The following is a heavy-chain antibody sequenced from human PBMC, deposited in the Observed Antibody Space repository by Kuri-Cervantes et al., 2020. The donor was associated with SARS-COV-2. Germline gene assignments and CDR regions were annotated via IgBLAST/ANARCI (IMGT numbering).Heavy chain of an antibody. V-gene: IGHV3-23*01. J-gene: IGHJ4*02. CDR1: GFTFIGYA. Sequence: GGSLRLSCATSGFTFIGYAMSWVRQAPGKGLEWVSTISGSGDTTFYSDSLKGRFTISRDNSKNTLYLQMNSLRAEDTAVYYCARGFGELPFDYWGQGPLVTVSS. D-gene: IGHD3-10*01. CDR2: ISGSGDTT. CDR3: ARGFGELPFDY.